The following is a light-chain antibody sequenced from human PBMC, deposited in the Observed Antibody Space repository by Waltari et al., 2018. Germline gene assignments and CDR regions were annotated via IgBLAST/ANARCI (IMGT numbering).Light chain of an antibody. CDR1: QIFRGNY. V-gene: IGKV3-20*01. Sequence: DILLTQSPGTLSLSPGERATLSCRASQIFRGNYLAWYQQKLGQAPRLLIYAASSRAAGIPDRFSGSGSGTDFTLTISRVEPEDFAVYYCQQYGDTPTAFGQGTKVEIK. CDR3: QQYGDTPTA. J-gene: IGKJ1*01. CDR2: AAS.